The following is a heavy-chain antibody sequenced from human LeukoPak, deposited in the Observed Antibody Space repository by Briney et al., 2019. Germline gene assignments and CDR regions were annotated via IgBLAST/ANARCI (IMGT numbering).Heavy chain of an antibody. J-gene: IGHJ4*02. CDR2: ISGSGGSI. CDR1: GFTFSSYA. CDR3: AKDLTAEPYYDY. D-gene: IGHD2-21*02. Sequence: QPGGSLRLSCAASGFTFSSYAMSWVRQAPGKGLEWVSAISGSGGSIYYADSVKGRFTISRDNSKNTLYLQMNSLRAEDTAVYYCAKDLTAEPYYDYWGQGTLVTVSS. V-gene: IGHV3-23*01.